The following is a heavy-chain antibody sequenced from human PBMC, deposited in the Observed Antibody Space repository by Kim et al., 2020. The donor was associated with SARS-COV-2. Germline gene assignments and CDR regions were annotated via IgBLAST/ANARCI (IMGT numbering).Heavy chain of an antibody. CDR2: ISYDGSNK. D-gene: IGHD6-13*01. Sequence: GGSLRLSCAASGFTFSSYGMHWVRQAPGKGLEWVAVISYDGSNKYYADSVKGRFTISRDNSKNTLYLQMNSLRAEDTAVYYCAKILAVPPLAAALNFDYWGQGTLVTVSS. J-gene: IGHJ4*02. CDR3: AKILAVPPLAAALNFDY. CDR1: GFTFSSYG. V-gene: IGHV3-30*18.